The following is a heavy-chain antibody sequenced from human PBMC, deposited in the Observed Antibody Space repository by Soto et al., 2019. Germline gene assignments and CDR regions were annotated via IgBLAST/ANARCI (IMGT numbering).Heavy chain of an antibody. D-gene: IGHD5-18*01. V-gene: IGHV3-23*01. Sequence: EVQLLESGGGLVQPGGSLRLSRAASGFTFSSYAMSWVRQAPGKGLEWVSAISGSGGSTYYADSVKGRFTISRDNSKNTLYLQMNSLRAEDTAVYYCAKVYTAMVTEGDYWGQGTLVTVSS. J-gene: IGHJ4*02. CDR2: ISGSGGST. CDR1: GFTFSSYA. CDR3: AKVYTAMVTEGDY.